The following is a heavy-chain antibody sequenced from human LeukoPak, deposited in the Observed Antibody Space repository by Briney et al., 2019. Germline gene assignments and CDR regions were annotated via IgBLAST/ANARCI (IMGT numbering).Heavy chain of an antibody. J-gene: IGHJ4*02. Sequence: GGSLRLSCAASGFTFSNYDMSWVRQAPGKGLEWVSVISGSGENSYYADSVKGRFTISRDNFKNTLYLQMNSLRAEDTAVYYCANGAAAGTPTIGDYWGQGTLVTVSS. D-gene: IGHD6-13*01. V-gene: IGHV3-23*01. CDR2: ISGSGENS. CDR1: GFTFSNYD. CDR3: ANGAAAGTPTIGDY.